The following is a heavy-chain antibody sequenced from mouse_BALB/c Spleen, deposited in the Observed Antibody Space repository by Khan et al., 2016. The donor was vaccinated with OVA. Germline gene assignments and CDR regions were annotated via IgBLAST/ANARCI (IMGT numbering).Heavy chain of an antibody. V-gene: IGHV3-2*02. CDR3: ARVYGGDFDY. J-gene: IGHJ2*02. CDR1: GYSITSDYA. Sequence: EVQLVESGPGLVKPSPSLSLTCTVTGYSITSDYAWNWIRQFPGNKLELMGFISYSGNTKYNPSLKSRFSITRDTSKNQFFLQLNSVTTEDTATYYCARVYGGDFDYWGQGTSLTVSS. CDR2: ISYSGNT. D-gene: IGHD1-1*01.